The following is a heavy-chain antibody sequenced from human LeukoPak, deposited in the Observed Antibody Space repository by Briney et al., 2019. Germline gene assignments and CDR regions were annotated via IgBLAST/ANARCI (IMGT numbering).Heavy chain of an antibody. D-gene: IGHD1-26*01. Sequence: SETLSLTCTVSGDSISSSSYYWGWIGQPPGNGLKWLGSIYYSGSTYYNMSLKGRVSISVDTSKRQSSLKLRSVTAADTGVYYCARYGPSGSYYYFDYWGQGTLVTVSS. CDR3: ARYGPSGSYYYFDY. V-gene: IGHV4-39*01. J-gene: IGHJ4*02. CDR2: IYYSGST. CDR1: GDSISSSSYY.